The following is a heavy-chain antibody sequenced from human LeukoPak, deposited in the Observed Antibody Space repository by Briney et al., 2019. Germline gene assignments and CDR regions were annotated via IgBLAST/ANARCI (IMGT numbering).Heavy chain of an antibody. CDR1: GYTFTIYG. CDR2: MSAYNGNT. D-gene: IGHD3-10*01. V-gene: IGHV1-18*01. Sequence: ASVKVSCKASGYTFTIYGISWVRQAPGQGLEWVGWMSAYNGNTNYAQKLQGRVTMTTDTSTSTAYMELRSLRSDDTAVYYCARNNYYYGSGSHDYWGQGTLVTVSS. CDR3: ARNNYYYGSGSHDY. J-gene: IGHJ4*02.